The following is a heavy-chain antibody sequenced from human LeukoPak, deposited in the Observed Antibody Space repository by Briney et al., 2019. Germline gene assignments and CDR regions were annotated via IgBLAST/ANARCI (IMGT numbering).Heavy chain of an antibody. J-gene: IGHJ1*01. CDR1: GFTFSSHW. D-gene: IGHD1-7*01. V-gene: IGHV3-7*01. CDR2: LNQDASAS. CDR3: ATSADSPGNS. Sequence: GGSLRLSCVASGFTFSSHWMSWVRQAPGKGLEWLANLNQDASASYYVDSVKGRFTISRDNAENTLYLQMSNLRAEDTAVYYCATSADSPGNSWGQGTLITVSS.